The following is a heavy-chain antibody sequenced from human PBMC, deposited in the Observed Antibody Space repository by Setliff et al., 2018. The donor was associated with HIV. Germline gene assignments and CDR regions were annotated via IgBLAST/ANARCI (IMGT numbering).Heavy chain of an antibody. D-gene: IGHD6-19*01. J-gene: IGHJ1*01. CDR1: GFTFSRYA. CDR3: AGESSIAVAEYFQH. V-gene: IGHV3-23*01. Sequence: GGSLRLSCAASGFTFSRYAMTWVRQAPGKGLEWVSAISGSGIGSYYADSVKGRFTISRDNSKNTLYLQMNSLRAEDTAVYYCAGESSIAVAEYFQHWGQGTLVTVSS. CDR2: ISGSGIGS.